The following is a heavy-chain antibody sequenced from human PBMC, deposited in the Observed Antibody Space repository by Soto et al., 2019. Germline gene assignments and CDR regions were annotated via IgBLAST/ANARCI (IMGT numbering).Heavy chain of an antibody. Sequence: SETLSLTCTVSGGSISSYYWSWIRQPPGKGLEWIGYIYYSGSTNYNPSLKSRVTISVDTSKNQFSLKLSSVTAADTAVYYCARALLNYYGSRSYNPNYYYYYYMAVWGKGTTVTVSS. V-gene: IGHV4-59*08. J-gene: IGHJ6*03. D-gene: IGHD3-10*01. CDR3: ARALLNYYGSRSYNPNYYYYYYMAV. CDR1: GGSISSYY. CDR2: IYYSGST.